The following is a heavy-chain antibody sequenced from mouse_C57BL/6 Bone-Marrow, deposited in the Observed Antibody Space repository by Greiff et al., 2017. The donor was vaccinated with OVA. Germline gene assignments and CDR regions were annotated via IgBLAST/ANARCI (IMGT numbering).Heavy chain of an antibody. CDR2: IYPRSGNT. CDR3: VLYYYGSSYEYFDV. Sequence: QVQLKESGAELARPGASVKLSCKASGYTFTSYGISWVKQRTGQGLEWIGEIYPRSGNTYYNEKFKGKATLTADKSSSTAYMELRSLTSEDSAVYFCVLYYYGSSYEYFDVWGTGTTVTVSS. D-gene: IGHD1-1*01. J-gene: IGHJ1*03. V-gene: IGHV1-81*01. CDR1: GYTFTSYG.